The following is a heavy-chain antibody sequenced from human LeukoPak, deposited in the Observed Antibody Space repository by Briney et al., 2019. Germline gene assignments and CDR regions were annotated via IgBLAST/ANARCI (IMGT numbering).Heavy chain of an antibody. Sequence: SETLSLTCAVYSGSFSGYYWSWIRQPPGKGLEWIGEINHSGSTNYNPSLKSRVTISVDTSKNQFSLKLSSVTAADTAVYYCATHGGYCSGGSCPKGYYYYMDVWGKGTTVTVSS. J-gene: IGHJ6*03. CDR2: INHSGST. CDR1: SGSFSGYY. D-gene: IGHD2-15*01. V-gene: IGHV4-34*01. CDR3: ATHGGYCSGGSCPKGYYYYMDV.